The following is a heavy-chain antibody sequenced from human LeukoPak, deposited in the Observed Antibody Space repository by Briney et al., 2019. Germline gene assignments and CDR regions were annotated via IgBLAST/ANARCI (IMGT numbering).Heavy chain of an antibody. CDR2: IYYSGST. CDR3: ARDRYYYGSDDAFDI. V-gene: IGHV4-59*01. CDR1: GGSISSYY. D-gene: IGHD3-10*01. Sequence: PSETLSLTCTVSGGSISSYYWSWIRQPPGKGLEWIGYIYYSGSTNYNPSLKSRVTISVDTSKNQFSLKLSSVTAADAAVYYCARDRYYYGSDDAFDIWGQGTMVTVSS. J-gene: IGHJ3*02.